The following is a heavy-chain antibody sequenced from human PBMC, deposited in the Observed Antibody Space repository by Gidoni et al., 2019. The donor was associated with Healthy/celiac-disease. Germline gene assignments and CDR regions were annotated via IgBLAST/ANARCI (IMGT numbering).Heavy chain of an antibody. J-gene: IGHJ6*02. Sequence: QVQLVESGGGVVQPGRSLRLSCAASGFTFRSYAMPWVRQAPGKGLEWVAVISYDGSNKYYADSVKGRFTISRDNSKNTLYLQMNSLRAEDTAVYYCARVKDPIVVVPAAMDYYYYGMDVWGQGTTVTVSS. V-gene: IGHV3-30-3*01. CDR2: ISYDGSNK. CDR3: ARVKDPIVVVPAAMDYYYYGMDV. CDR1: GFTFRSYA. D-gene: IGHD2-2*01.